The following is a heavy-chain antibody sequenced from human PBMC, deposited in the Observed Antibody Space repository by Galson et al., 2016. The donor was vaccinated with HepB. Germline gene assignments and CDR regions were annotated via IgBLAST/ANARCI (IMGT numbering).Heavy chain of an antibody. CDR1: RFTFSSHW. Sequence: SLRLSCAASRFTFSSHWMSWVRQAPGKGLERVANIKQDGSEKYYLDSVKGRFSISRDNGKDSLYLQMNSLRAEDTALYYCSRFDYGDYNDAFDIWGQGTMVTVSS. J-gene: IGHJ3*02. CDR3: SRFDYGDYNDAFDI. CDR2: IKQDGSEK. D-gene: IGHD4-17*01. V-gene: IGHV3-7*01.